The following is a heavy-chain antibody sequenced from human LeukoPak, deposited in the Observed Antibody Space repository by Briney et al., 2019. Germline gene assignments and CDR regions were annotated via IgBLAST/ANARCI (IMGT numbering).Heavy chain of an antibody. D-gene: IGHD5-18*01. CDR1: GFTFSDYY. V-gene: IGHV3-11*01. Sequence: GGSLRLSCAASGFTFSDYYMSWIRQTPGKGLEWISYISSSGSAMFYADSVKGRFTISRDNAKNSLYLQMNSLRAEDTAIYYCARDVGYRYAQMFFDIWGQGTMVTVSS. CDR2: ISSSGSAM. J-gene: IGHJ3*02. CDR3: ARDVGYRYAQMFFDI.